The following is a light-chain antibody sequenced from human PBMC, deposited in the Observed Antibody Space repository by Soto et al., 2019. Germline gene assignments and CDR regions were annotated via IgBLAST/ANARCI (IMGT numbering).Light chain of an antibody. CDR2: GNT. J-gene: IGLJ3*02. CDR1: SSNIGAGYD. Sequence: QSVLTQPPSMSGAPGQRVTISCTGSSSNIGAGYDVHWYQLLPGTAPKLLIYGNTNRPSGVPDRFSGSKSGTSASLAITGLLAEDDADYYCQSHYSSLNTWVFGGGTKLTVL. CDR3: QSHYSSLNTWV. V-gene: IGLV1-40*01.